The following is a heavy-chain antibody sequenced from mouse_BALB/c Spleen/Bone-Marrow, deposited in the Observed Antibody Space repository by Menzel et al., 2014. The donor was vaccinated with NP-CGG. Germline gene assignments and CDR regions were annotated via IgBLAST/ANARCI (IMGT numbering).Heavy chain of an antibody. CDR1: GFNIKDTY. V-gene: IGHV14-3*02. CDR2: IDPANGNT. Sequence: EVQVVESGAELVKPWASVKLSCTASGFNIKDTYMHWVKQRPEQGLEWIGRIDPANGNTKYDPKFQGKATITADTSSNTAYLQLSSLTSEDTAVYYCAPYYYGSSLFAYWGQGTLVTVSA. CDR3: APYYYGSSLFAY. J-gene: IGHJ3*01. D-gene: IGHD1-1*01.